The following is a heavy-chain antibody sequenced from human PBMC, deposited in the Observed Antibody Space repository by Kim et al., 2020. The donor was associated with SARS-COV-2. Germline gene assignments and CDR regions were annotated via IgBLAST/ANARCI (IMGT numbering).Heavy chain of an antibody. D-gene: IGHD4-17*01. J-gene: IGHJ4*02. V-gene: IGHV1-69*01. CDR3: ARDYGGNSGYFDY. Sequence: YAQKFQGRVTITADESTSTDYMELSSLRSEDTAVYYCARDYGGNSGYFDYWGQGTLVTVSS.